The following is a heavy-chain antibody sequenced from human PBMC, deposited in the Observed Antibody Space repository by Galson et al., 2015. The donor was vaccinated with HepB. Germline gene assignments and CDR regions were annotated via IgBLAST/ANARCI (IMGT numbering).Heavy chain of an antibody. V-gene: IGHV5-51*01. J-gene: IGHJ4*02. CDR3: AKMSVGCFDY. D-gene: IGHD1-26*01. CDR1: GYIFSNYW. CDR2: IYPGDSDT. Sequence: QSGAEVKKPGESLKISCKGSGYIFSNYWIVWVRQMPGKGLEFMGIIYPGDSDTKYSPSFQGQVTISADKSTSTAYLQWSSLKASDTAMYYCAKMSVGCFDYWCQGTLGTVAA.